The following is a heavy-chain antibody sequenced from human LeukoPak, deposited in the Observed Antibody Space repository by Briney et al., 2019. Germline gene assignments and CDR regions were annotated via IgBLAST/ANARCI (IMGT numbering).Heavy chain of an antibody. J-gene: IGHJ6*02. CDR1: GYTFTSYG. CDR2: ISAYNGNT. D-gene: IGHD2-2*01. V-gene: IGHV1-18*01. CDR3: ATYCSSTSCYSPYYYYGMDV. Sequence: GASVKVSCKASGYTFTSYGISWVRQAPGQGLEWMGWISAYNGNTNYAQKFQGRVTMTTDTSTSTAYMELRSLRSDDTAVYYCATYCSSTSCYSPYYYYGMDVWGQGTTVTVSS.